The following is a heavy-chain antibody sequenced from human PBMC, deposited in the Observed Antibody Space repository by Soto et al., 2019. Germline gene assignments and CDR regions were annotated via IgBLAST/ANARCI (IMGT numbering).Heavy chain of an antibody. CDR1: GLTLSASW. J-gene: IGHJ4*02. V-gene: IGHV3-7*04. CDR2: INRDGSDK. Sequence: EVQLVESGGGLVQPGGSLRLTCAGSGLTLSASWMSWVRQAPGKGLEWVANINRDGSDKYYVDSVKGRFTISRDNAKNSLFLEMKSLGAEDRAVFYWAGGGGNFDYWGQGTLVTVSS. D-gene: IGHD3-16*01. CDR3: AGGGGNFDY.